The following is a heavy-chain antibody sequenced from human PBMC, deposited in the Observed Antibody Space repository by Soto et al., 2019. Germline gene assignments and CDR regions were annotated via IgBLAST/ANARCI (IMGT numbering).Heavy chain of an antibody. CDR2: INAGNGDT. J-gene: IGHJ4*02. D-gene: IGHD4-17*01. V-gene: IGHV1-3*01. Sequence: QVQLLQSGAEVKKPGASVRISCEAFGHTFNNYVFHWVRQAPGQGLEWMGWINAGNGDTLYSEKFQGRLTVTRDTSAATVYMDLASLRPEDTAVYFCARDRSTVTSRLDHWGQGTLVIVSS. CDR3: ARDRSTVTSRLDH. CDR1: GHTFNNYV.